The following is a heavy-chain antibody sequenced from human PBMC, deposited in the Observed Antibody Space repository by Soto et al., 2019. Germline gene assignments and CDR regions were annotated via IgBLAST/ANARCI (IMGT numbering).Heavy chain of an antibody. V-gene: IGHV4-31*03. J-gene: IGHJ4*02. Sequence: QVQLQESGPGLVTPSQTLSPTCLVSGASVSGDGSYCSWIRQHPGKGLEFIGYIHNSGSTYSNPSVENRVAMSIDTSKNQFSLRLSSVTAADSAVYFCARDLGSEQWFFDNWGQGILVTVSS. CDR3: ARDLGSEQWFFDN. D-gene: IGHD6-19*01. CDR2: IHNSGST. CDR1: GASVSGDGSY.